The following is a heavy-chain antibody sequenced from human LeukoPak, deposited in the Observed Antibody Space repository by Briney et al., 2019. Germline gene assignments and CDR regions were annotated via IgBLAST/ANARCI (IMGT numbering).Heavy chain of an antibody. CDR2: TYYRSKWYN. D-gene: IGHD3-10*01. J-gene: IGHJ3*02. CDR1: GDSVSSNSAA. Sequence: SQTLSLTCAISGDSVSSNSAAWHWIRQSPSRGLEWLGRTYYRSKWYNDYAVSVKSRITINPDTSKNQFSLQLNSVTPEDTAVYYCARECIDGVITMVRGVRSGAFDIWGQGTMVTVSS. CDR3: ARECIDGVITMVRGVRSGAFDI. V-gene: IGHV6-1*01.